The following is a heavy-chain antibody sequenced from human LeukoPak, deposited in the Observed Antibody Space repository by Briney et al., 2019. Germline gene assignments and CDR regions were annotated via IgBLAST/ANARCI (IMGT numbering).Heavy chain of an antibody. V-gene: IGHV3-23*01. CDR1: RFTFSSYA. CDR3: ARTTSSSSWYKVFDY. Sequence: PGGSLRLSCAASRFTFSSYAMRWVRQAPGKGLEWVSAISGSGGSTYYADSVKGRFTISRDNSKNTLYLQMNSLRVEDTAVYYCARTTSSSSWYKVFDYWGQGTLVTVSS. J-gene: IGHJ4*02. D-gene: IGHD6-13*01. CDR2: ISGSGGST.